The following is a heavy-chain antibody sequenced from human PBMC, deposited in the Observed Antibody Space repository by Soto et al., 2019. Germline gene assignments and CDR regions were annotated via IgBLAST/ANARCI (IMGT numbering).Heavy chain of an antibody. J-gene: IGHJ4*02. CDR3: ARGRCSGGDCYFTYYFDF. CDR1: GYNFTSYD. V-gene: IGHV1-8*01. Sequence: GASVKVSCKASGYNFTSYDNNWVRQAPGQGLEWMGWTNPSSGNTGYAQKFQGRVTMTRNTSISTAYMELSSLRSEDTAVYYCARGRCSGGDCYFTYYFDFWGQGTLVTVS. CDR2: TNPSSGNT. D-gene: IGHD2-15*01.